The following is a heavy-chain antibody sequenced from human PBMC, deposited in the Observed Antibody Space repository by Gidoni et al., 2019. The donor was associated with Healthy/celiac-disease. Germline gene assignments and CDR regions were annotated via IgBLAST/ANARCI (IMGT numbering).Heavy chain of an antibody. V-gene: IGHV1-69*01. D-gene: IGHD3-10*01. CDR3: ASGGVRVVGEFQSPSDY. CDR2: IIPIFGTA. J-gene: IGHJ4*02. CDR1: GGPFSSYA. Sequence: QVQLVQSGAQVKKPGSSVKVSCKASGGPFSSYALSGVRQAPGQGLEWMGGIIPIFGTANYAQKFKGRVTITADESTSTADMELSSLRSEDTAVYYCASGGVRVVGEFQSPSDYWGQGTLVTVSS.